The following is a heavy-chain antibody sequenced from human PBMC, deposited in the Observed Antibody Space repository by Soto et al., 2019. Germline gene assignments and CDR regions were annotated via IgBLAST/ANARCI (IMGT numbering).Heavy chain of an antibody. CDR1: GGSISSYY. V-gene: IGHV4-59*01. D-gene: IGHD2-15*01. CDR2: IYYSGST. CDR3: ASSLGYCSGGSCYHLEYYFDY. J-gene: IGHJ4*02. Sequence: TLSLTSTVSGGSISSYYRSWIRHPPGQGLEWIGYIYYSGSTNYNPSLKSRVTISVDTSKNQFSLKLSSVTAADTAVYYCASSLGYCSGGSCYHLEYYFDYWGQGTLVTVSS.